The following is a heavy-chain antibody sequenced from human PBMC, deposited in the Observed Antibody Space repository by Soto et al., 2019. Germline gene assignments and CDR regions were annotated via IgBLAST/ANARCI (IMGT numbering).Heavy chain of an antibody. CDR2: ISAYNGNT. D-gene: IGHD2-2*01. CDR1: GYTFTSYG. V-gene: IGHV1-18*01. CDR3: AREEYCSSTSCLEAPYGMDV. J-gene: IGHJ6*02. Sequence: ASVKVSCKASGYTFTSYGISWVRQAPGQGLEWMGWISAYNGNTNYAQKLQGRVTMTTDTSTSTAYMELRSLRSDDTAVYYCAREEYCSSTSCLEAPYGMDVWGQGTTVTVSS.